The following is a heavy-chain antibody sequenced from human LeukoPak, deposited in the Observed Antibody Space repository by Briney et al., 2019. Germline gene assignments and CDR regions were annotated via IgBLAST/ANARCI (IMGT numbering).Heavy chain of an antibody. Sequence: ASVKVSCKASGYTFTGYYMHWVRHAPGQGLEWMGWINPNSGGTNYAQKFQGRVTMTRDTSISTAYMELSRLRSDDTAVYYCASLEYGSGSYYRDDAFDIWSQGTMVTVSS. V-gene: IGHV1-2*02. CDR2: INPNSGGT. D-gene: IGHD3-10*01. CDR1: GYTFTGYY. J-gene: IGHJ3*02. CDR3: ASLEYGSGSYYRDDAFDI.